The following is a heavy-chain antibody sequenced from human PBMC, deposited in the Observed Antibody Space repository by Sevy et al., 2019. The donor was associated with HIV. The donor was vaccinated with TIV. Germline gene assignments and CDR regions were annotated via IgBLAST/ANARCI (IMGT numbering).Heavy chain of an antibody. CDR2: ISYSRST. Sequence: SETLSLTCTVSGASISSGDDYWSWIRQPPGKGLEWIGYISYSRSTYYNPSLKSRVTISVDTSKNQFSLKVRSVTAADTAVYYCARVRGYTHVHSCDYWGQGSLVTVSS. V-gene: IGHV4-30-4*01. D-gene: IGHD5-18*01. J-gene: IGHJ4*02. CDR1: GASISSGDDY. CDR3: ARVRGYTHVHSCDY.